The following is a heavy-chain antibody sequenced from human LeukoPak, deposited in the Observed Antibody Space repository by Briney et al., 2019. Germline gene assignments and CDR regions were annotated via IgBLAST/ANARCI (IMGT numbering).Heavy chain of an antibody. Sequence: SVKVSCKASGGTFSSYAIGWVRQAPGQGLEWMGRIIPILGIANYAQKFQGRVTITADKSTSTAYMELSSLRSEDTAVYYCARGKDRGVINWFDPWGQGTLVTVSS. CDR2: IIPILGIA. V-gene: IGHV1-69*04. D-gene: IGHD3-10*01. J-gene: IGHJ5*02. CDR3: ARGKDRGVINWFDP. CDR1: GGTFSSYA.